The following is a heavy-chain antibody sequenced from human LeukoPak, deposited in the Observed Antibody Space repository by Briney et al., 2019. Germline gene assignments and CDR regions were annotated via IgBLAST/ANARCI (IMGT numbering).Heavy chain of an antibody. D-gene: IGHD3-10*01. CDR1: GFTFSSYG. Sequence: GGSLRLSCAASGFTFSSYGMHWVRQAPGKGLEWVAFIRYDGSNKYYADSVKGRFTISRDNAKNSLYLQMNSLRAEDTAVYYCARAGASYGSGSYYFQETYYYYYMDVWGKGTTVTISS. CDR2: IRYDGSNK. CDR3: ARAGASYGSGSYYFQETYYYYYMDV. J-gene: IGHJ6*03. V-gene: IGHV3-30*02.